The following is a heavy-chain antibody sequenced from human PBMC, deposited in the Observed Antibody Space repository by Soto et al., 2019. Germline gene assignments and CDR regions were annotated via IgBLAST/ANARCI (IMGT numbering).Heavy chain of an antibody. CDR3: VRLETHCSGGSCYTGGHYFDC. CDR1: GFTVSSNY. D-gene: IGHD2-15*01. J-gene: IGHJ4*02. CDR2: IYSGGST. Sequence: EVQLVETGGGLIQPGGSLRLSCAASGFTVSSNYMSWVRQAPGKGLEWVSVIYSGGSTYYADSVKGRFTISRDNSKNTLYLQMNSLRAEDTAVYYCVRLETHCSGGSCYTGGHYFDCWGQGTLVTVSS. V-gene: IGHV3-53*02.